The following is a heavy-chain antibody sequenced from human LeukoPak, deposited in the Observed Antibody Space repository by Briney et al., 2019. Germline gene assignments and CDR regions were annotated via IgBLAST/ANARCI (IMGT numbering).Heavy chain of an antibody. D-gene: IGHD2-2*01. CDR1: GFSFSDHY. CDR2: MSSSDNPI. CDR3: ARDRVGSSTSCYDY. J-gene: IGHJ4*02. Sequence: GGSLRLSCAASGFSFSDHYMSWIRQAPGKGLEWVSYMSSSDNPIYYADSVKGRFTISRDNAKNSLYLQMNDLRAEDTAVYYCARDRVGSSTSCYDYWGQGTLVTVSS. V-gene: IGHV3-11*01.